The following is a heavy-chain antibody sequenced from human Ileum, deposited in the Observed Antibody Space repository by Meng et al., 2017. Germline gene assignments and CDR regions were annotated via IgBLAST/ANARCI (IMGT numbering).Heavy chain of an antibody. Sequence: QVQMRRSGPRSVQPSETLSFSCAVSGDSIRNGNWWSWVRQPPGKGLEWIGEIYESGTTNYNPSLKSRVTISVDKSKNEFSLKLSSVTAADTALYYCARVSYNKGSPKFDSWGQGTLVTVSS. CDR3: ARVSYNKGSPKFDS. CDR1: GDSIRNGNW. CDR2: IYESGTT. D-gene: IGHD1-14*01. J-gene: IGHJ4*02. V-gene: IGHV4-4*02.